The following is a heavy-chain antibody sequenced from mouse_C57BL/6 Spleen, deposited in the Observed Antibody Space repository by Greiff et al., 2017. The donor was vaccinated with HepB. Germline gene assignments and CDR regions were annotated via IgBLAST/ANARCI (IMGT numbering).Heavy chain of an antibody. CDR2: FSDGGSYT. V-gene: IGHV5-4*01. J-gene: IGHJ1*03. D-gene: IGHD1-1*01. Sequence: EVMLVESGGGLVKPGGSLKLSCSASGFTFSSYAWSWVRQTPERSLEWLATFSDGGSYTYYPDNVKGRFTISRDNAKNNLYLQMSHLKSEDTAMYYCARDLTTVVAPRYFDVWGTGTTVTVSS. CDR1: GFTFSSYA. CDR3: ARDLTTVVAPRYFDV.